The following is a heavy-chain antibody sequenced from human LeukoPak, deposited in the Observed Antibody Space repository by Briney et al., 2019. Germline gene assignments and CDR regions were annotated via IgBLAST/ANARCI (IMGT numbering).Heavy chain of an antibody. CDR1: GYTFTSYD. Sequence: ASVKVSCKASGYTFTSYDINWVRQATGQGLEWMGWMNPNSGNTGYAQKFQGRVTMTRNTSISTAYMDLSSLRSEDTAVYYCARSPHSSGNKGGDYWGQGTLVTVSS. CDR2: MNPNSGNT. V-gene: IGHV1-8*01. CDR3: ARSPHSSGNKGGDY. D-gene: IGHD6-19*01. J-gene: IGHJ4*02.